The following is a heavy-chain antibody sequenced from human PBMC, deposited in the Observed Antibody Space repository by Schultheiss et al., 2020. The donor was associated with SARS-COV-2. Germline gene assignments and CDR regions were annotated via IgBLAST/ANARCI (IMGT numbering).Heavy chain of an antibody. CDR3: ASLDDYGDQAYYYYGMDV. Sequence: GESLKISCAASGFTFSSYGMHWVRQAPGKGLEWVSSISSSSSYIYYADSVKGRFTISRDNAKNSLYLQMNSLRVEDTAVYYCASLDDYGDQAYYYYGMDVWGQGTTVTVSS. D-gene: IGHD4-17*01. CDR2: ISSSSSYI. V-gene: IGHV3-21*01. CDR1: GFTFSSYG. J-gene: IGHJ6*02.